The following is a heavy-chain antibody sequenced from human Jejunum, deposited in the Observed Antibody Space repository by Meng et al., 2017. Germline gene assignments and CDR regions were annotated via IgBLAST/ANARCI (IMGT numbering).Heavy chain of an antibody. CDR3: AKLTSL. J-gene: IGHJ4*02. Sequence: VQLVGSGGGLVQPGGSLGLSCAASGFTFSNSAMSWVRQAPGKGLEWVSVISGSDGRTYYADSVRGRFTISRDTSKNTLYLQMISLRAEDTAVYYCAKLTSLWGQGTLVTVSS. CDR2: ISGSDGRT. D-gene: IGHD3-16*01. V-gene: IGHV3-23*04. CDR1: GFTFSNSA.